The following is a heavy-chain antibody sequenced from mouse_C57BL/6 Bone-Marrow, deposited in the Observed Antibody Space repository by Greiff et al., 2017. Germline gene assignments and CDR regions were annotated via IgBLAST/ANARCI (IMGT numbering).Heavy chain of an antibody. Sequence: QVQLQQPGAELVRPGASVKLSCKASGYTFTSYWMDWVKQRPGQGLEWIGNIYPSDSETNYNQKFQDKATLTVDKSSSTAYMQLSSPTSEDSAVYYCARESYEDAWFAYWGQGTLVTVTA. CDR3: ARESYEDAWFAY. D-gene: IGHD2-12*01. J-gene: IGHJ3*01. CDR1: GYTFTSYW. CDR2: IYPSDSET. V-gene: IGHV1-61*01.